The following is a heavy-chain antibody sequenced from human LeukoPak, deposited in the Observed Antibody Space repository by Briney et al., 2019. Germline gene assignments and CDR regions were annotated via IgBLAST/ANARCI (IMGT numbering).Heavy chain of an antibody. J-gene: IGHJ3*02. CDR3: ARDRSYYDSSGYPLRSDAFDI. CDR1: GFTFSSYS. D-gene: IGHD3-22*01. Sequence: PGGSLRLSCAASGFTFSSYSMNWVRQAPGKGLEWVSSISSSSSYIYYADSVKGRFTISRDNAKNSLYLQMNSLRAEDTAVYYCARDRSYYDSSGYPLRSDAFDIWGQGTMVTISS. V-gene: IGHV3-21*01. CDR2: ISSSSSYI.